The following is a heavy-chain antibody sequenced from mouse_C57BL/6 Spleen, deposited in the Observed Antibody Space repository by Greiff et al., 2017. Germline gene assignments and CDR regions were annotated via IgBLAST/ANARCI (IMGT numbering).Heavy chain of an antibody. CDR3: ARNYCGSSYVDY. J-gene: IGHJ2*01. CDR2: ISRGSSTI. V-gene: IGHV5-17*01. D-gene: IGHD1-1*01. Sequence: EVHLLQSGAGLVKPGASLKLSCAASGFTFSDYGMHWVRQAPEKGLEWVAYISRGSSTIDYADTVKGRFTISRDNANNTLFLQLTSLRSEDTAMYYCARNYCGSSYVDYWGQGTTLTVSS. CDR1: GFTFSDYG.